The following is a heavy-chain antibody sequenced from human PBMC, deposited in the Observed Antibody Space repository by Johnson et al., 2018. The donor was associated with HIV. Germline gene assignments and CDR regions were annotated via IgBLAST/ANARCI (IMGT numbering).Heavy chain of an antibody. CDR1: GFTFSSYW. CDR3: AIDTREWQLRGWEDFDI. V-gene: IGHV3-30*03. D-gene: IGHD5-24*01. Sequence: QMLLVESGGGLVQPGGSLRLSCAASGFTFSSYWMSWVRQAPGKGLEWVAVISFDGRNKYYAASVKGRFTVSRDNSKNTLYLQMSNLRADDTAVYYCAIDTREWQLRGWEDFDIWGQGTMVTVSS. CDR2: ISFDGRNK. J-gene: IGHJ3*02.